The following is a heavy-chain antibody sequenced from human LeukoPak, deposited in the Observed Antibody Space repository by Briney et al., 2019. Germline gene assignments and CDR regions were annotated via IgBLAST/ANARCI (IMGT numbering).Heavy chain of an antibody. CDR1: GGSVSNASDY. Sequence: PSETLSLTCTVSGGSVSNASDYWSWIRQPPGKGRDWIGYVFYSGSTNYSPSLKSRVTVSVDTSKNQFSLILTSVTAADTAVYYCARVRYGSGSYYFDNWGQGTLVTVSS. V-gene: IGHV4-61*01. D-gene: IGHD3-10*01. CDR2: VFYSGST. J-gene: IGHJ4*02. CDR3: ARVRYGSGSYYFDN.